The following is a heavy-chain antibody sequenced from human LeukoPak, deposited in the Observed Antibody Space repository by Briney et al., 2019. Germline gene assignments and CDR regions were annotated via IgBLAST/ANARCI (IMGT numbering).Heavy chain of an antibody. V-gene: IGHV1-69*06. D-gene: IGHD3-9*01. J-gene: IGHJ3*02. Sequence: ASVKVSCKASGGTFSSYAISWVRQAPGQGPEWMGGIIPLFRTANYAQKFQGRVTITADKSTNTAFMELSSLRSEDTAMYYCATNYEILSGYPKNYYFDIWGEGTMVTVSS. CDR2: IIPLFRTA. CDR1: GGTFSSYA. CDR3: ATNYEILSGYPKNYYFDI.